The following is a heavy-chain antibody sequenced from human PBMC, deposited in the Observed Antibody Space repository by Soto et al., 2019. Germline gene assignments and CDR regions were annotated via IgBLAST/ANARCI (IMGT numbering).Heavy chain of an antibody. D-gene: IGHD3-16*01. Sequence: ASVKVSCKASGYTFIRYGIACARQAPGQGLEWMGWINTYNGNTNYAQNLQGRVTLTTDTSTSTAYMELTSLRSNDTAIYYCAMVDVYVTPSPQDVWVQGTTVTVSS. CDR3: AMVDVYVTPSPQDV. J-gene: IGHJ6*02. CDR2: INTYNGNT. CDR1: GYTFIRYG. V-gene: IGHV1-18*01.